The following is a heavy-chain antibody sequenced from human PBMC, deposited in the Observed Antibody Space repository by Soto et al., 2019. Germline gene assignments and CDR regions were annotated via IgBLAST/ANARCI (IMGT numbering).Heavy chain of an antibody. J-gene: IGHJ4*02. CDR2: ISAYNGNT. Sequence: QVQLVQSGAEVKKPGASVKVSCKASGYTFTSYGISWVRQAPGQGLEWMGWISAYNGNTNYAQKLQGRVTMTTDTSPSTAYMELRSLRSDDTAVYYCARESPYQLLLPPYSFDYWGQGTLVTVSS. V-gene: IGHV1-18*01. CDR3: ARESPYQLLLPPYSFDY. D-gene: IGHD2-2*01. CDR1: GYTFTSYG.